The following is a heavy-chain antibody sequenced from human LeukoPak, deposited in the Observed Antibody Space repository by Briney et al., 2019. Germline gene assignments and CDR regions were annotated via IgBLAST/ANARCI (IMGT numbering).Heavy chain of an antibody. V-gene: IGHV1-69*13. CDR2: IIPIFGTA. J-gene: IGHJ1*01. D-gene: IGHD6-19*01. CDR1: GGTFSSYA. CDR3: ARDERYSSGWLSIDSEYFQH. Sequence: ASVKVSCKASGGTFSSYAISWVRQAPGQGLEWMGGIIPIFGTANYAQKFQGRVTITADESTSTAYMELSSLRSEDTAVCYCARDERYSSGWLSIDSEYFQHWGQGTLVTVSS.